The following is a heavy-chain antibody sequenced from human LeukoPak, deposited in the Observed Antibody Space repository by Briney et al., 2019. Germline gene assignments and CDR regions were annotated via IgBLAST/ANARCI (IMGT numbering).Heavy chain of an antibody. J-gene: IGHJ4*02. CDR3: ARDSVGEITMVRGASSANYFDY. D-gene: IGHD3-10*01. V-gene: IGHV3-30*02. CDR2: IRYDGRNK. CDR1: GFTFSNYG. Sequence: GGSLRLSCAASGFTFSNYGMHWVRQAPGKGLEWVGFIRYDGRNKYYADFVKGRFTISRDNSKNTLYLQMNSLRAEDTAVYYCARDSVGEITMVRGASSANYFDYWGQGTLVTVSS.